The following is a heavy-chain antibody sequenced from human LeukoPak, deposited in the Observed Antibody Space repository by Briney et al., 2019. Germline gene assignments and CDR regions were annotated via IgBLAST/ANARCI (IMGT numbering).Heavy chain of an antibody. J-gene: IGHJ4*02. CDR1: GYSISSGYY. D-gene: IGHD5-18*01. CDR2: IYHSGST. Sequence: ASETLSLTCTVSGYSISSGYYWGWIRQPPGKGLEWIGSIYHSGSTYYNPSLKSRVTISVDTSKNQFSLKLSSVTAADTAVYYCAREWGTAMDPFDYWGQGTLVTVSS. V-gene: IGHV4-38-2*02. CDR3: AREWGTAMDPFDY.